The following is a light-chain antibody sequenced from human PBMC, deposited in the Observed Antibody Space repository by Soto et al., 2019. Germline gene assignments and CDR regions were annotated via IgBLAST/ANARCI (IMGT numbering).Light chain of an antibody. J-gene: IGKJ4*01. CDR3: QQYYNTPLT. V-gene: IGKV4-1*01. CDR1: QSVFYSSNNKNY. CDR2: WAS. Sequence: DIVMTQSQDSLAVSLGERATVNCKSSQSVFYSSNNKNYLAWYQQKAGQPPKLLIYWASTRESGVPDRFSGSGSGTDFTLTISGLQAEDVAVYYCQQYYNTPLTFGGGTKVDI.